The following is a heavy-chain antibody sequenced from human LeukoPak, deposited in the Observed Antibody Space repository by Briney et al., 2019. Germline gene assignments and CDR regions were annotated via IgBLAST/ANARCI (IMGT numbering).Heavy chain of an antibody. Sequence: SETLSLTCTVSGGSISSGSYYWSWIRQPPGKGLEWIGEINHSGSTNYNPSLKSRVTISVDTSKNQFSLKLSSVTAADTAVYYCARGWVAVDYWGQGTLVTVSS. CDR2: INHSGST. J-gene: IGHJ4*02. D-gene: IGHD6-19*01. CDR3: ARGWVAVDY. V-gene: IGHV4-39*07. CDR1: GGSISSGSYY.